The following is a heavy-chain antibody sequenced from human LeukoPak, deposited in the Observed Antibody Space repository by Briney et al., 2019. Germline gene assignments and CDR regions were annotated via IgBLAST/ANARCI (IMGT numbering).Heavy chain of an antibody. CDR1: GYTFTSYG. CDR2: ISAYSTYNGNT. Sequence: ASVKVSCTASGYTFTSYGISWVRQAPGQGPEWMGWISAYSTYNGNTNYAQKFQGRVTMTEDTSTDTAYMELSSLRSEDTAVYYCATDLAGSSGLRGGTYYYYYYGMDVWGQGTTVTVSS. V-gene: IGHV1-18*01. J-gene: IGHJ6*02. D-gene: IGHD6-19*01. CDR3: ATDLAGSSGLRGGTYYYYYYGMDV.